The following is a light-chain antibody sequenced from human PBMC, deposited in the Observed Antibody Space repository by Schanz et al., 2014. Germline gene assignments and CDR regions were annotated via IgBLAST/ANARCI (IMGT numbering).Light chain of an antibody. CDR3: NSYTTSNTR. Sequence: QSALTQPASVSGSPGQSITISCTGTSSDVGGYNYVSWYQQYPGKAPKLMIYDVSNRPSGVSNRFSGSKSGNTASLTISGLQAEDEADYYCNSYTTSNTRFGGGTKLTVL. CDR2: DVS. J-gene: IGLJ2*01. CDR1: SSDVGGYNY. V-gene: IGLV2-14*03.